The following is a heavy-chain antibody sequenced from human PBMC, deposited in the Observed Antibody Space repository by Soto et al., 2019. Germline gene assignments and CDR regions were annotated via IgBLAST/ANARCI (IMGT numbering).Heavy chain of an antibody. J-gene: IGHJ4*02. Sequence: SETLSLTCTVSGGSISNYYWSWIRQPPGKGLEWIGYIYYSGSTNYNPSLKSRVTISVDTSKNQFSLNLSSVTAADTDVYYCARRYGSCFDYWGQGTLVTVSS. CDR2: IYYSGST. D-gene: IGHD5-18*01. CDR3: ARRYGSCFDY. CDR1: GGSISNYY. V-gene: IGHV4-59*08.